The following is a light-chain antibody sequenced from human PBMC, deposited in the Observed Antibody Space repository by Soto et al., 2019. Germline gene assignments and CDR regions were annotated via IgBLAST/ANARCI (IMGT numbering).Light chain of an antibody. CDR2: GAS. Sequence: EIVMTQSPATLSVSPGERVTLSCRASQSISTYLAWFQQKPGQAPRLLIYGASTRASGIADRFSGGGSGTEFTLTISSLQSGDFAVYFCQQYDDWPRTFGQGTKVDIK. CDR1: QSISTY. J-gene: IGKJ1*01. CDR3: QQYDDWPRT. V-gene: IGKV3-15*01.